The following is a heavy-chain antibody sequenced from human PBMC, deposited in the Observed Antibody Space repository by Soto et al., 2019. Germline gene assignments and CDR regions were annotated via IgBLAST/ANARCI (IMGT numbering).Heavy chain of an antibody. J-gene: IGHJ4*02. CDR1: GYTFSSYA. D-gene: IGHD7-27*01. CDR2: INAGYGNT. Sequence: ASVTVSCKASGYTFSSYATDWVRQAPGQRLEWMGWINAGYGNTKSSQKFQDRVTISRDTSASTAYMELTSLRSEDTAVYYCARDTGDGTFDFWGQGTLVTVSS. CDR3: ARDTGDGTFDF. V-gene: IGHV1-3*01.